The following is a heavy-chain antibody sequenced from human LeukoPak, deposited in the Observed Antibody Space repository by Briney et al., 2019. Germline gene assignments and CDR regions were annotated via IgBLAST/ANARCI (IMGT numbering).Heavy chain of an antibody. V-gene: IGHV3-23*01. CDR2: ISSSGGTT. J-gene: IGHJ4*02. CDR3: AKAGIAVPATPEY. CDR1: GFTFSSYA. Sequence: GGSLRLSCAASGFTFSSYAMNWVRQAPGKGREGISVISSSGGTTYYSDSVKGRFIISRDNSKNTLYLQMNSLRAEDTAVYYCAKAGIAVPATPEYCGQGTQVTVSS. D-gene: IGHD6-19*01.